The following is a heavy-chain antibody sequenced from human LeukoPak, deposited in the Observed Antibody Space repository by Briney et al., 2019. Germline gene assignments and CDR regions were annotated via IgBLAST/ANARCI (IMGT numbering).Heavy chain of an antibody. Sequence: RAGGSLRLSCAASGFTFSSYAMSWVRQAPGKGLEWVSAISGSGGSTYYADSVKGRFTISRDNSKNTLYLQMNSLRAEDTAVYYCAKDPQPIAAAGTSDDYWGQGTLVTVSS. J-gene: IGHJ4*02. D-gene: IGHD6-13*01. CDR1: GFTFSSYA. CDR2: ISGSGGST. CDR3: AKDPQPIAAAGTSDDY. V-gene: IGHV3-23*01.